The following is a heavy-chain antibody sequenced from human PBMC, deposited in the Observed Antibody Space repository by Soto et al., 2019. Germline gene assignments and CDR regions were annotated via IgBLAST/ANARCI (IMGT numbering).Heavy chain of an antibody. CDR2: IYYSGST. Sequence: SETLSLTCTVSGGSISSYYWCWIRQPPGKGLEWIGYIYYSGSTNYNPSLKSRVTISVDTSKNQFSLKLSSVTAADTAVYYCARVVAVAAINWFDPWGQGTLVTVSS. D-gene: IGHD6-19*01. J-gene: IGHJ5*02. V-gene: IGHV4-59*01. CDR3: ARVVAVAAINWFDP. CDR1: GGSISSYY.